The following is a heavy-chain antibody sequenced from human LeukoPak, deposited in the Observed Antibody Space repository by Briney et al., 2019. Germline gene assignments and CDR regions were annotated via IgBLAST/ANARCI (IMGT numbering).Heavy chain of an antibody. J-gene: IGHJ5*02. CDR2: INPNSGGT. V-gene: IGHV1-2*02. CDR1: GYTFTGYY. Sequence: GASVNVSCKASGYTFTGYYMHWVRQAPGQGLEWMGWINPNSGGTNYAQKFQGRVTMTRDTSISTAYMELSRLRSDDTAVYYCARDSSFYCSSTSCYAGNWFDPWGQGTLVTVSS. CDR3: ARDSSFYCSSTSCYAGNWFDP. D-gene: IGHD2-2*01.